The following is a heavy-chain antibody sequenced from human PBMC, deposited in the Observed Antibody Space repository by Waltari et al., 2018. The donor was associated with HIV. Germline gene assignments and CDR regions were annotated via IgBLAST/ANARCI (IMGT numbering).Heavy chain of an antibody. CDR2: ISGSGDNR. J-gene: IGHJ5*02. D-gene: IGHD6-13*01. CDR3: TKDPVTAVGNINWFDP. V-gene: IGHV3-23*01. CDR1: GVSFRLSA. Sequence: EVQLLESGGGLVQPAVSLSLSCRASGVSFRLSAMPWVRQAPGKGLEWVSGISGSGDNRYYADSVKGRFTISRDNSKNKVFLQMKSLRPEDTAFYYCTKDPVTAVGNINWFDPWGQGTLVTVSS.